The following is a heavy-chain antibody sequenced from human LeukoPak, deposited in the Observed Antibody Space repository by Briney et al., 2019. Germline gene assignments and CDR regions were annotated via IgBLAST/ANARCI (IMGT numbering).Heavy chain of an antibody. Sequence: PSETLSLTCAVYGGSFSGYYWSWIRQPPGKGLVWIGEISHSGSTNYNPSLKSRVTISVDTSKNQFSLKLSSVTAADTAVYYCGGAAAGTNFDYWGQGTLVTVSS. CDR3: GGAAAGTNFDY. J-gene: IGHJ4*02. CDR2: ISHSGST. V-gene: IGHV4-34*01. D-gene: IGHD6-13*01. CDR1: GGSFSGYY.